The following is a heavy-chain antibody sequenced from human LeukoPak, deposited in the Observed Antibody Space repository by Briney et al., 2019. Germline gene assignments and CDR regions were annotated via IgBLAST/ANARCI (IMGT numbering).Heavy chain of an antibody. D-gene: IGHD3-22*01. J-gene: IGHJ4*02. CDR2: IHPGDSDT. V-gene: IGHV5-51*01. CDR3: ARRLGYYDSSGYSDY. CDR1: GYSFTSYW. Sequence: GESLKISCKGSGYSFTSYWIGWVRQMPGKGLEWMGIIHPGDSDTRYSPSFQGQVTISADKSISTAYLQWSSLKASDTAMYYCARRLGYYDSSGYSDYWGQGTLVTVSS.